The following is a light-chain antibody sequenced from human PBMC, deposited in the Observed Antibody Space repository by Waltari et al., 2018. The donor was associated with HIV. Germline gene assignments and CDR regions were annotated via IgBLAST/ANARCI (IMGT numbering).Light chain of an antibody. J-gene: IGLJ3*02. CDR2: EVS. V-gene: IGLV2-14*01. CDR3: SSYTSSSTRV. CDR1: SSDVGGYNY. Sequence: QSALPQPASVSGSPGQSITIPCTGTSSDVGGYNYVSWYQQHPGKAPKLMIYEVSNRPSGVSNRFSGSKSGNTASLTISGLQAEDEADYYCSSYTSSSTRVFGGGTNLTVL.